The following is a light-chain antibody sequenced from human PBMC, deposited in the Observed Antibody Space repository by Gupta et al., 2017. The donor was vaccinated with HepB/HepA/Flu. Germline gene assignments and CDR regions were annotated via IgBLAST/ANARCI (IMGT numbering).Light chain of an antibody. J-gene: IGLJ3*02. Sequence: SSELTQDPAVSVVLGQTVSITCQGDSLRSHYVNWYQQKPGQAPVVVIYGTDNRLSGIPDRFSGSNSANTASLTITAAQAEDEADYYCYSRDYTGTHVVFGGGTKVTVL. CDR1: SLRSHY. V-gene: IGLV3-19*01. CDR2: GTD. CDR3: YSRDYTGTHVV.